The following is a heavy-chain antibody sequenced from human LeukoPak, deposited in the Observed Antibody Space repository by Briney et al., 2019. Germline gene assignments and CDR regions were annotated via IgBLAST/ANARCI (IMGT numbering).Heavy chain of an antibody. D-gene: IGHD3-16*01. CDR2: IYYSGST. V-gene: IGHV4-39*01. Sequence: PSETLSLTCTVSGDSISNSFYYWGWIRQPPGKGLEWIGSIYYSGSTYYNPSLKSRVTISVDTSKNQFSLKLSSVTAADTAVYYCARHQGGVTNFDYWGQGTLVSVSS. CDR3: ARHQGGVTNFDY. J-gene: IGHJ4*02. CDR1: GDSISNSFYY.